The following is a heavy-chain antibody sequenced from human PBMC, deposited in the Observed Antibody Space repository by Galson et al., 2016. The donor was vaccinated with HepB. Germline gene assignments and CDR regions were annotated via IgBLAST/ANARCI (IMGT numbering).Heavy chain of an antibody. CDR1: GFTFSSHW. V-gene: IGHV3-74*01. CDR2: INSDGGSI. D-gene: IGHD1-7*01. Sequence: SLRLSCAASGFTFSSHWMHWVRQAPGKGLVWVSRINSDGGSISYADSVKGRFTISRDTAKNTLSLQMHRLRAEDTAVYYCAPAGTSSLGWMVYWGQGPLVTVSS. J-gene: IGHJ4*02. CDR3: APAGTSSLGWMVY.